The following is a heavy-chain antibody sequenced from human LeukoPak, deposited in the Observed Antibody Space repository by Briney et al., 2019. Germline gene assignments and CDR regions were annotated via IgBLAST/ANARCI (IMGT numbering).Heavy chain of an antibody. CDR1: GFIFSSYA. D-gene: IGHD1-1*01. J-gene: IGHJ6*04. CDR3: ARCQFDWNAIYYYGMDV. V-gene: IGHV3-30*04. CDR2: ISYDGSNK. Sequence: GRSLRLSCAASGFIFSSYAMHWVRQAPGKGLEWVAVISYDGSNKYYADSVKGRFTISRDNSKNTLYLQMNSLRAEDTAVYYCARCQFDWNAIYYYGMDVWGKGTTVTVSS.